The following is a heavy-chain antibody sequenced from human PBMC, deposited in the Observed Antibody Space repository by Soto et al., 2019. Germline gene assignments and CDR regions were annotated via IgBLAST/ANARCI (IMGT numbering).Heavy chain of an antibody. CDR1: GYTLTELS. CDR2: FDPEDGET. CDR3: ATDLYVYYYDSSGMTLKC. V-gene: IGHV1-24*01. Sequence: GASVKVSCKVSGYTLTELSMHWVRQAPGKGLEWMGGFDPEDGETIYAQKFQGRVTMTEDTSTDTAYMELSSLRSEDTAVYYCATDLYVYYYDSSGMTLKCWGEGNLFTVSS. J-gene: IGHJ4*02. D-gene: IGHD3-22*01.